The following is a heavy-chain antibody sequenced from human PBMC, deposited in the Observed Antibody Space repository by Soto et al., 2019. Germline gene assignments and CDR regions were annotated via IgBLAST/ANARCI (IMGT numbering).Heavy chain of an antibody. CDR1: GFTFSNYE. CDR2: ISSSGSNI. CDR3: ARDELGGYFDY. Sequence: GGSLRLSCAASGFTFSNYEMNWVRQAPGKGLEWVSYISSSGSNIYYADSVKGRFTVSRDNAKNSLNLQMNSLRDEDTAVYYCARDELGGYFDYWGQGTLVTVSS. J-gene: IGHJ4*03. D-gene: IGHD6-6*01. V-gene: IGHV3-48*03.